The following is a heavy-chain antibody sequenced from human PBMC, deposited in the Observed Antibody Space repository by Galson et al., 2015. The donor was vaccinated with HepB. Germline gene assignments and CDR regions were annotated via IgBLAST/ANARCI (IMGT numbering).Heavy chain of an antibody. CDR3: ARDVAATGVYYGMDV. J-gene: IGHJ6*02. CDR2: IKQDESEK. Sequence: SLRLSCAASGFTFSSYWMSWVRQAPGKGLEWVANIKQDESEKYYVDSVKGRFTISRDNAKNSLYLQMNSLRAEDTAVYYCARDVAATGVYYGMDVWGQGTTVTVSS. V-gene: IGHV3-7*03. CDR1: GFTFSSYW. D-gene: IGHD6-25*01.